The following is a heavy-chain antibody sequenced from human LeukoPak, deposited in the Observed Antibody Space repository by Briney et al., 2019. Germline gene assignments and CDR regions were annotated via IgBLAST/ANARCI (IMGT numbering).Heavy chain of an antibody. V-gene: IGHV4-59*02. J-gene: IGHJ4*02. CDR2: IHYTERT. CDR1: GDSVSTYY. D-gene: IGHD2-15*01. Sequence: SETLSLTCTVSGDSVSTYYGGWIRQPPGKGLEGIGYIHYTERTNSNPSFKSRVTIPVDMSKHQFTLKVTSVTAADTAVYYCARYFCPGGSCLHFDSWGQGILVTVSS. CDR3: ARYFCPGGSCLHFDS.